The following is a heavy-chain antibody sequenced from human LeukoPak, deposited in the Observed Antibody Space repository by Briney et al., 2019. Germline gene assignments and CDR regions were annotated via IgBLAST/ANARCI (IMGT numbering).Heavy chain of an antibody. Sequence: SETLSLTCTVSGYSISSGYYWGWIRQPPGKGLEWIGSIYHSGSTYYNPSLKSRVTISVDTSKNQFSLKLSSVTAADTAVYYCARRRGSGWYWNWFDPWGQGTLVTVSS. CDR1: GYSISSGYY. CDR3: ARRRGSGWYWNWFDP. D-gene: IGHD6-19*01. J-gene: IGHJ5*02. CDR2: IYHSGST. V-gene: IGHV4-38-2*02.